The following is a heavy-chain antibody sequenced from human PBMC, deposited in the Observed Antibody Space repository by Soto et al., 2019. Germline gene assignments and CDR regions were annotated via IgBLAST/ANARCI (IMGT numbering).Heavy chain of an antibody. CDR1: GGTVSSYA. D-gene: IGHD1-20*01. CDR2: IIPIFGTA. J-gene: IGHJ6*02. CDR3: AKGGRVYNWNHDWGVDYYYYSMDD. Sequence: QVQLVQSGAEVKKPGSSVKVSCKASGGTVSSYAISWVRQAPGQGLEWVGGIIPIFGTANYAQKFQGRGTITGDESTSTSYMELSSLRSDATAMYYCAKGGRVYNWNHDWGVDYYYYSMDDCGQGTTVTASS. V-gene: IGHV1-69*01.